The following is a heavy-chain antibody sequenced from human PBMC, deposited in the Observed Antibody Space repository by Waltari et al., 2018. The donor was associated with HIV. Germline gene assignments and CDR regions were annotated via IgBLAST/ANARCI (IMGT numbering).Heavy chain of an antibody. J-gene: IGHJ6*02. D-gene: IGHD4-17*01. V-gene: IGHV3-74*03. CDR3: ARDITRDYFGVYHFVFDV. CDR2: MDRGGRVS. CDR1: GFTFKNHW. Sequence: VQLVESGGTQIRPGGSLRLSCVGSGFTFKNHWLHWVRQVPEKGVQWFGRMDRGGRVSTNEGIVKGRFSISRDNAKNSMFLQLTGLTVDDSAVYYCARDITRDYFGVYHFVFDVWGQGTTVSVSS.